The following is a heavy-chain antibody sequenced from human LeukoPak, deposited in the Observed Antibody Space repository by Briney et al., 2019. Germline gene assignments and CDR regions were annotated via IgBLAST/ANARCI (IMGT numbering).Heavy chain of an antibody. CDR3: AREATGYSASWGDY. CDR2: IKKDGSEK. V-gene: IGHV3-7*01. D-gene: IGHD6-13*01. Sequence: PGGSLRLSCVVSGFTFSTYWISWVRQAPGKGLEWVANIKKDGSEKYYVDSVKGRFTISRDNAKNSVYLQMNSLRVEDTAVYYCAREATGYSASWGDYWGQGTLVTVSS. CDR1: GFTFSTYW. J-gene: IGHJ4*02.